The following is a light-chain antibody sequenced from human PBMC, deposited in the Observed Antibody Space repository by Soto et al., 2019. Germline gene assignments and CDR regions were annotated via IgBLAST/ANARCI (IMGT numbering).Light chain of an antibody. V-gene: IGKV3-11*01. CDR2: DAS. J-gene: IGKJ5*01. Sequence: EIVLTQSPATLSLSPGERATLSCRASQSVGSNLAWYQQKPGLAPRLLIYDASNRATGVPARFSGSGSGTDFTLTISSLEPEDFAVYFCQQRRNWPITFGRGTRLEIK. CDR3: QQRRNWPIT. CDR1: QSVGSN.